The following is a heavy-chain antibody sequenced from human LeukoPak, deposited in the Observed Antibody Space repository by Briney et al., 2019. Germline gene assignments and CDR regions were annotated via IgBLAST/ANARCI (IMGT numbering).Heavy chain of an antibody. CDR2: INHSGST. D-gene: IGHD5-18*01. CDR3: ARARRIQLWLIPTYYFDY. Sequence: GSLRLSCAASGFTFSSYSMNWIRQPPGKGLEWIGEINHSGSTNYNPSLKSRVTISVDTSKNQFSLKLSSVTAADTAVYYCARARRIQLWLIPTYYFDYWGQGTLVTVSS. V-gene: IGHV4-34*01. J-gene: IGHJ4*02. CDR1: GFTFSSYS.